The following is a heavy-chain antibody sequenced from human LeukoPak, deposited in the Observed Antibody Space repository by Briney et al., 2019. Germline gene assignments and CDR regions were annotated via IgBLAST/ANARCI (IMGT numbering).Heavy chain of an antibody. CDR2: ISSRSGSI. Sequence: PGGSLRPSCAASGFTFSSYAMSWVRQAPGKGLEWVSAISSRSGSIYYADSVKGRLTISRDNSKNTLYLQMNSLRAADTAVYYCAKDGSGYYTDVDYWGQGTLVTVSS. D-gene: IGHD3-3*01. CDR3: AKDGSGYYTDVDY. J-gene: IGHJ4*02. V-gene: IGHV3-23*01. CDR1: GFTFSSYA.